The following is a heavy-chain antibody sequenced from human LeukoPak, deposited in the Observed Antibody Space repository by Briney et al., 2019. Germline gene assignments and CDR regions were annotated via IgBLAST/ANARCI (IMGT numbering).Heavy chain of an antibody. V-gene: IGHV3-23*01. D-gene: IGHD6-13*01. CDR2: ITGDTGST. Sequence: PGGSLRLSCAASGFTFSSNAMSWVRQAPGKGLEWVSVITGDTGSTYYADSVKGRFTISRDNSKNTLYLQMNSLRAEDTAVYYCARLRSSSWPDYWGQGTLVTVSS. CDR3: ARLRSSSWPDY. J-gene: IGHJ4*02. CDR1: GFTFSSNA.